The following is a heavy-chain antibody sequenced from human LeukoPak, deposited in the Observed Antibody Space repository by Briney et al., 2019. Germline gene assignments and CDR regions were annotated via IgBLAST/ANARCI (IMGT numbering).Heavy chain of an antibody. CDR2: IYYSGST. CDR1: GGSISSYY. CDR3: AGTLDWSFDY. V-gene: IGHV4-59*13. J-gene: IGHJ4*02. Sequence: PSETLSLTCTVSGGSISSYYWSWIRHPRGRGREWFGYIYYSGSTNYNPTLRSRVTISVDTSKNQFSLKLSSVTAADTAVYYCAGTLDWSFDYWGQGTLVTVSS. D-gene: IGHD3/OR15-3a*01.